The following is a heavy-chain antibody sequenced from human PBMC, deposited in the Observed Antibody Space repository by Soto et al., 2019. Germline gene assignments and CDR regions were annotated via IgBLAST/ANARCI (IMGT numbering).Heavy chain of an antibody. CDR1: GGSISSSSYY. CDR3: ATLDSSYNWFDP. D-gene: IGHD6-6*01. V-gene: IGHV4-39*01. CDR2: IYYSGST. Sequence: PSETLSLTCTVSGGSISSSSYYWGWIRQSPGKGLEWIGSIYYSGSTYYNPSLKSRVTISVDTSKNQFSLKLSSVTAADTAVYYCATLDSSYNWFDPWGQGTLVTVSS. J-gene: IGHJ5*02.